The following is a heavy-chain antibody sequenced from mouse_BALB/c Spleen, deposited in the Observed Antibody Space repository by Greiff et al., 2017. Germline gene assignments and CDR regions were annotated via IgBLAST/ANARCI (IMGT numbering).Heavy chain of an antibody. J-gene: IGHJ3*01. Sequence: EVNLVESGGGLVKPGGSLKLSCAASGFTFSSYAMSWVRQTPEKRLEWVASISSGGSTYYPDSVKGRFTISRDNARNILYLQMSSLRSEDTAMYYCARGLSTNSPFAYWGQGTLVTVSA. D-gene: IGHD2-1*01. CDR3: ARGLSTNSPFAY. V-gene: IGHV5-6-5*01. CDR1: GFTFSSYA. CDR2: ISSGGST.